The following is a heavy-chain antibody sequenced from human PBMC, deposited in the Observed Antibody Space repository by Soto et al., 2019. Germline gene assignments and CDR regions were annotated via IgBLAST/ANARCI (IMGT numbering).Heavy chain of an antibody. CDR3: ARGGYSYGAGLNS. V-gene: IGHV4-59*01. CDR1: DGSISSYY. Sequence: SETLSLTGSISDGSISSYYWTWIRQPPGKGLEWIGCIYFTGSTKSNASLRSRVTISLDTSKSQFSLKLRSVTAADTAVYYCARGGYSYGAGLNSWGQGTLVTVSS. CDR2: IYFTGST. D-gene: IGHD5-18*01. J-gene: IGHJ4*02.